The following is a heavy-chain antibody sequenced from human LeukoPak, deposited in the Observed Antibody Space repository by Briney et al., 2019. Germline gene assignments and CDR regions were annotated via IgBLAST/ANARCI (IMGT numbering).Heavy chain of an antibody. D-gene: IGHD2-2*01. J-gene: IGHJ4*02. CDR2: IYYSGST. CDR1: GGSISSYY. V-gene: IGHV4-59*01. Sequence: SETLSLTCTVSGGSISSYYWSWIRQPPGKGLEWIGYIYYSGSTNYNPSLKSRVTISVDTSKNQFSLKLSSVTAADTAVYYCARDDCSSTSCFNFDYWGQGTLVTVFS. CDR3: ARDDCSSTSCFNFDY.